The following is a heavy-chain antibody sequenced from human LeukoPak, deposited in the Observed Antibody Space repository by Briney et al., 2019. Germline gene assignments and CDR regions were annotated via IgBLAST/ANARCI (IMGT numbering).Heavy chain of an antibody. J-gene: IGHJ4*02. V-gene: IGHV1-2*02. CDR3: ARFGFWSGYFLDY. Sequence: ASVKVSCKASGYTFTGYYMHWVRQAPGQGLEWMGWINPHSGGTNYAQKFQGRVTMTRDTSISTAYMELSRLRSDDTAVYYCARFGFWSGYFLDYWGQGTLVTVSS. CDR1: GYTFTGYY. CDR2: INPHSGGT. D-gene: IGHD3-3*01.